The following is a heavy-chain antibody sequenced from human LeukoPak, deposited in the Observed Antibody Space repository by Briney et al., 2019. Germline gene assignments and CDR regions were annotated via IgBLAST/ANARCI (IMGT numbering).Heavy chain of an antibody. J-gene: IGHJ5*02. D-gene: IGHD2-2*01. CDR2: ISGSGGST. CDR1: GFTFSSYG. CDR3: AKDRNIVVVPSGPWFDP. Sequence: GGSLRLSCAASGFTFSSYGMYWVRQAPGKGLEWVSAISGSGGSTYYADSVKGRFTISRDNSKNTLYLQMNSLRAEDTAVYYCAKDRNIVVVPSGPWFDPWGQGTLVTVSS. V-gene: IGHV3-23*01.